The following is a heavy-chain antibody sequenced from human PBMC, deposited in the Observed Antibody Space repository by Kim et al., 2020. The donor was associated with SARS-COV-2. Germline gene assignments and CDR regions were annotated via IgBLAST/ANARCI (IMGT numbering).Heavy chain of an antibody. CDR1: GGSFSGYY. CDR3: ASLSSGWVAYDY. D-gene: IGHD6-19*01. V-gene: IGHV4-34*01. J-gene: IGHJ4*02. CDR2: INHSGST. Sequence: SETLSLTCAVYGGSFSGYYWSWIRQPPGKGLEWIGEINHSGSTNYNPSLKSRVTISVDTSKNQFSLKLSSVTAADTAVYYCASLSSGWVAYDYWGQGTLV.